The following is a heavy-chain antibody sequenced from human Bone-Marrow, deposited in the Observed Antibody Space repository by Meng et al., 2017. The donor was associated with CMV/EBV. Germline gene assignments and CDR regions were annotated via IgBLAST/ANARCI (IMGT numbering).Heavy chain of an antibody. CDR3: TTDLWVNFDY. D-gene: IGHD2-21*01. CDR1: GFTFSNAW. V-gene: IGHV3-15*01. Sequence: GESLKISCAASGFTFSNAWMSWVRQAPGKGLEWVGRIKSKTDGGTTDYAAPVKGRFTISRDDSKNTLYLQMNSLKTEDTAVYYCTTDLWVNFDYWGQGTRVTVSS. CDR2: IKSKTDGGTT. J-gene: IGHJ4*02.